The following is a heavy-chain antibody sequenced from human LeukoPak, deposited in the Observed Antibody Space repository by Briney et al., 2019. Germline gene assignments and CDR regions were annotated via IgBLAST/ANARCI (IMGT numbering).Heavy chain of an antibody. Sequence: ASVKVSCKASGYTFTSYGISWVRQAPGQGLEWMGWISAYNGNTNYAQKLQGRVTMTTDTSTSTAYMELRSLRSDDTAVYYCAREGDYGDSFWARRARAFDIWGQGTMVTVSS. D-gene: IGHD4-17*01. CDR1: GYTFTSYG. J-gene: IGHJ3*02. CDR3: AREGDYGDSFWARRARAFDI. CDR2: ISAYNGNT. V-gene: IGHV1-18*01.